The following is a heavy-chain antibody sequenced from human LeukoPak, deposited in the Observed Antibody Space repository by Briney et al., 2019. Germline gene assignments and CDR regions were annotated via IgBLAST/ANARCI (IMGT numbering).Heavy chain of an antibody. Sequence: GGSLRLSCAASGFTFNTYAMSWVRQAPGQGLEWVSSITISGSGTYYADSVKGRFTISRDNSKNTLYLQMNSLRAEDAAVYYCARLYVAINSDIWGQGTMVTVSS. CDR3: ARLYVAINSDI. CDR2: ITISGSGT. V-gene: IGHV3-23*01. D-gene: IGHD5-12*01. J-gene: IGHJ3*02. CDR1: GFTFNTYA.